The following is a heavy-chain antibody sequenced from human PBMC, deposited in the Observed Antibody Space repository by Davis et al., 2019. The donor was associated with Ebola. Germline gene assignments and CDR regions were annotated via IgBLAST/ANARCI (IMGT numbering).Heavy chain of an antibody. J-gene: IGHJ5*01. D-gene: IGHD6-13*01. CDR3: ARAGFGSTWFDC. V-gene: IGHV3-13*01. Sequence: ESLKISCAASGFTFRSYYMHWARQATGKGPERVSAIGAAGDTYYPVPVMGRFTISRENAKNSLYLQMNSLRADDTAVYYCARAGFGSTWFDCWGQGIRVTVSS. CDR2: IGAAGDT. CDR1: GFTFRSYY.